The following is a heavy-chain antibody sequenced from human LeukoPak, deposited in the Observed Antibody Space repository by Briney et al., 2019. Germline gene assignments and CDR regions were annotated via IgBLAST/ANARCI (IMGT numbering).Heavy chain of an antibody. CDR2: ISSSGSTI. CDR1: GFTFSSYE. Sequence: PGGSLRLSCAASGFTFSSYEMNWVRQAPGKGLEWVSYISSSGSTIYYADSVKGRFTISRDNAKNSLYLQMNSLRAEDTAVYYCARDGEMARASYFDYWGQGTLVTVPS. J-gene: IGHJ4*02. D-gene: IGHD5-24*01. V-gene: IGHV3-48*03. CDR3: ARDGEMARASYFDY.